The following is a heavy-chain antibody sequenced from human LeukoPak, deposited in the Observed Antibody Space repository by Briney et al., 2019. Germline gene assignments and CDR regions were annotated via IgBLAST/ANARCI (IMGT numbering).Heavy chain of an antibody. CDR2: VDAHGGSR. D-gene: IGHD6-6*01. Sequence: GGSLRLSCAGSGFTFSNYWMYWVRQAPGKGLVWVSHVDAHGGSRTYADSVKGRFTISRDNDKKTMYLQVGSLRAEDTAVYYCVRGPSFYYYYYDMDVWGQGTTVTVSS. V-gene: IGHV3-74*01. CDR3: VRGPSFYYYYYDMDV. J-gene: IGHJ6*02. CDR1: GFTFSNYW.